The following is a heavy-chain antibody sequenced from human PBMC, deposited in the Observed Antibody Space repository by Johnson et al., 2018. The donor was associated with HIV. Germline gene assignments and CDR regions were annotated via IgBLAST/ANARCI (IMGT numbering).Heavy chain of an antibody. V-gene: IGHV3-30*04. D-gene: IGHD6-13*01. CDR1: GFTFSSYA. Sequence: QVQLVESGGGVVQPGRSLRLSCAASGFTFSSYAMHWVRQAPGKGLEWVAVISYDGNNKYYADSVKGRFTISRDNSKNTRYLQMNSLKTEATAVYYCTAALRVKGIWGQGTMVTVAS. CDR2: ISYDGNNK. CDR3: TAALRVKGI. J-gene: IGHJ3*02.